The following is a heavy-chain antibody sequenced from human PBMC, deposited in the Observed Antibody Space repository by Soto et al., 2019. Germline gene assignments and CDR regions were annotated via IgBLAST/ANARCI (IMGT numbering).Heavy chain of an antibody. D-gene: IGHD3-22*01. V-gene: IGHV1-69*06. CDR1: GGTFSSYA. CDR2: IIPIFGTA. CDR3: ASTRGYYSVPDAFDI. Sequence: QVQLVQSGAEVKKPGSSVKVSCKASGGTFSSYAISWVRQAPGQGLEWMGGIIPIFGTANYAQKFQGRVTITAGKSTSTAYMELGCLRSADTAVYYCASTRGYYSVPDAFDIWGQGTIVTVSS. J-gene: IGHJ3*02.